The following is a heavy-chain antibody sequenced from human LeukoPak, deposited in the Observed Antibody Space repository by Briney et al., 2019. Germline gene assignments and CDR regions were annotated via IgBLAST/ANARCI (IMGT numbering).Heavy chain of an antibody. Sequence: GGSLRLSCAASGFTVSSNYMSWVRQAPGKGLEWVSVIYSGGSTYYADSVKGRFTISRDNSKNTLYLQMNSLRVEDTAVYYCARVKRDGYNPTWVDYWGQGTLVTVSS. V-gene: IGHV3-53*01. J-gene: IGHJ4*02. D-gene: IGHD5-24*01. CDR2: IYSGGST. CDR1: GFTVSSNY. CDR3: ARVKRDGYNPTWVDY.